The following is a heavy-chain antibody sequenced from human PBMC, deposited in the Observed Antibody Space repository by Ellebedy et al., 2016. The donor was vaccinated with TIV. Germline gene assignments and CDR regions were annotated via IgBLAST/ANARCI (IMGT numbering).Heavy chain of an antibody. D-gene: IGHD3-10*01. CDR3: ARRYGSGSYYYYYYMDV. V-gene: IGHV3-9*01. CDR2: ISWDSGSI. Sequence: GGSLRLXCAASGFTFDDYAMHWVRQPPGKGLEWVSGISWDSGSIDYADSVKGRFNISRDNAKNSLYLQMNSLRAEDTAVYYCARRYGSGSYYYYYYMDVWGKGTTVTVSS. J-gene: IGHJ6*03. CDR1: GFTFDDYA.